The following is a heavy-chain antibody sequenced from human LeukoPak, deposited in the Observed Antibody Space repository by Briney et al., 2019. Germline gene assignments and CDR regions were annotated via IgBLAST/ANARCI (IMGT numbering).Heavy chain of an antibody. V-gene: IGHV4-59*01. Sequence: SETLSLTCTVSGGSISSYYWSWIRQPPGKGLEWIGYIYYSGSTNYNPSLKSRVTISVDTSKNQSSLKLGSVTAADTAVYYCAGRYYYDSSGYNYSAFDIWGQGTMVTVSS. J-gene: IGHJ3*02. CDR2: IYYSGST. CDR3: AGRYYYDSSGYNYSAFDI. D-gene: IGHD3-22*01. CDR1: GGSISSYY.